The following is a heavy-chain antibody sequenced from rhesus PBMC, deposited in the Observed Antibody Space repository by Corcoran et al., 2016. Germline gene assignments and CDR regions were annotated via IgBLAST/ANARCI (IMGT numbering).Heavy chain of an antibody. CDR3: ASRAWSTNYWYFDL. D-gene: IGHD6-13*01. V-gene: IGHV4-93*02. CDR2: IYRSGGSS. CDR1: GGSISSSNW. J-gene: IGHJ2*01. Sequence: QVQLQGSGPGVVKPSETLSLTCAVSGGSISSSNWWRWLRPSPRTGLAGIGGIYRSGGSSEYNPPLKSRVTLSIDTSKHQFSLKLSSVPAADTAVYYCASRAWSTNYWYFDLWGPGTPITSSS.